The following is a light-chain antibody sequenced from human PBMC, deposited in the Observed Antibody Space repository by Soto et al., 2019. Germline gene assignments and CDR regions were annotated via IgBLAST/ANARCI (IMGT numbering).Light chain of an antibody. CDR3: QQYDNWPYT. CDR1: ESISRDY. V-gene: IGKV3-20*01. CDR2: GAS. Sequence: EIVLTQSPGTLSLSPGQRATLSCRASESISRDYLAWYQQRLGQAPRLLIYGASSGATGIPDRFSGSGSGTDFTLTISRLEPEDFAVYFCQQYDNWPYTFGQGTKLEIK. J-gene: IGKJ2*01.